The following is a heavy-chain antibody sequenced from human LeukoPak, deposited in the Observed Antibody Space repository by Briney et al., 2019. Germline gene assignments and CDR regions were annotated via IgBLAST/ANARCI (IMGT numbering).Heavy chain of an antibody. CDR3: ARDDYRGVTNFDP. Sequence: SETLSLTCTGSGGSIRPYFWTWMRQTPGKGLEWIGYISYTGSTNYNPALKSRVTISVDTSKNQFSLQLTSVTAADTAVYYCARDDYRGVTNFDPWGQGTLVTVSS. CDR2: ISYTGST. J-gene: IGHJ5*02. CDR1: GGSIRPYF. V-gene: IGHV4-59*01. D-gene: IGHD3-10*01.